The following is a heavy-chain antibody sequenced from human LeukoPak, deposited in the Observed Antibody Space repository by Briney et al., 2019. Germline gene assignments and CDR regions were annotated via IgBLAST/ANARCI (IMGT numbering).Heavy chain of an antibody. Sequence: GGSLRLSCSASGFPFSSYAMHWVRQAPGKGLEYVSAISDSGGSTYYADSVKGRFTISGDNSKNTLYLQTSSLRAEDTAVYFCVRGYSFGPYGMDVWGQGTTVTVSS. D-gene: IGHD2-15*01. CDR3: VRGYSFGPYGMDV. CDR1: GFPFSSYA. CDR2: ISDSGGST. J-gene: IGHJ6*02. V-gene: IGHV3-64D*09.